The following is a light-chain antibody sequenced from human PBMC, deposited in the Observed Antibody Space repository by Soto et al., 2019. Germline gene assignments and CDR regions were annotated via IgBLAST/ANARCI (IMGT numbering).Light chain of an antibody. J-gene: IGKJ4*01. V-gene: IGKV2-28*01. CDR3: MQALQTPLT. CDR1: QSLLHSNGYNS. Sequence: DIVMTQSPLSLPVTPGEPAYISCRSSQSLLHSNGYNSLVWYLQKPGQSPQLLIYWGSNRASGVPDRFSGIGSGTELTLKSSRVEAEDVGVYYGMQALQTPLTFGGGTKVEIK. CDR2: WGS.